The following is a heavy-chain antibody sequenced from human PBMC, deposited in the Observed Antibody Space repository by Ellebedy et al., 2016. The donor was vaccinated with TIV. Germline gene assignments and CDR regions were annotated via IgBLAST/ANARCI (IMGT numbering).Heavy chain of an antibody. V-gene: IGHV5-51*01. CDR3: ARRDHYYDSSGPFDY. J-gene: IGHJ4*02. D-gene: IGHD3-22*01. CDR1: GYSFTSYW. CDR2: IYPGDSDT. Sequence: PGGSLRLSCKGSGYSFTSYWIGWVRQMPGKGLEWMGIIYPGDSDTRYSPSFQGQVTISADKSISTAYLQWSSLKASDTAMYYCARRDHYYDSSGPFDYWGQGTLVTVSS.